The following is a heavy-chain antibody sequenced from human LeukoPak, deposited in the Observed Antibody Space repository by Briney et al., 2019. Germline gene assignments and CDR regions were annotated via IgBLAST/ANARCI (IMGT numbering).Heavy chain of an antibody. V-gene: IGHV1-8*01. CDR1: GYTFTSYD. CDR3: ASLFGSTVVTPFDY. CDR2: MNPNSGNT. Sequence: EASVKVSCKASGYTFTSYDINWVRQATGQGLEWMGWMNPNSGNTGYAQKFQGRVTMTRNTSISTAYMELSSLRSEDTAVYYCASLFGSTVVTPFDYWGQGTLITVSS. J-gene: IGHJ4*02. D-gene: IGHD4-23*01.